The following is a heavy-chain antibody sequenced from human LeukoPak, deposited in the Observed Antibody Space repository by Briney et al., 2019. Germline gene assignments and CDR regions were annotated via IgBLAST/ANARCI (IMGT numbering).Heavy chain of an antibody. V-gene: IGHV3-30*02. CDR1: GFTFSSYG. D-gene: IGHD3-9*01. CDR3: ARAGYDILTGYYRYYFDY. CDR2: IRYDGSNK. Sequence: PGGSLRLSCAASGFTFSSYGMHWVRQAPGKGLEWVAFIRYDGSNKYYADSVKGRFTISRDNSKNTLYLQMKSLRSEDTAVYYCARAGYDILTGYYRYYFDYWGQGTLVTVSS. J-gene: IGHJ4*02.